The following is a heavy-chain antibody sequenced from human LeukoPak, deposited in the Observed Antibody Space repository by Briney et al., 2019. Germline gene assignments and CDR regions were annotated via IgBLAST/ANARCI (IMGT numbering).Heavy chain of an antibody. V-gene: IGHV3-53*01. CDR2: VTSGSTT. Sequence: AASAFTVSSSFMSWVRQAPGKGLEWVSAVTSGSTTYYADSVKGRFTISRDNSKNTVCLQMNSLRAEDTAVYYCVRDLGGRSGHWGQGTLVTVSS. CDR3: VRDLGGRSGH. CDR1: AFTVSSSF. J-gene: IGHJ4*02. D-gene: IGHD1-26*01.